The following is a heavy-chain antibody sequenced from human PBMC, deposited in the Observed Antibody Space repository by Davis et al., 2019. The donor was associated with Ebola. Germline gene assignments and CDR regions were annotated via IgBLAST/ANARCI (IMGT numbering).Heavy chain of an antibody. CDR2: ISSSSSYI. Sequence: GESLKISCAASGFTFSSYSMNWVRQAPGKGLEWVSSISSSSSYIYYADSVKGRFTISRDNAKNSLYLQMNSLRAEDTAVYYCARSYGSGSYHFDYWGQGILVTVS. J-gene: IGHJ4*02. CDR1: GFTFSSYS. D-gene: IGHD3-10*01. CDR3: ARSYGSGSYHFDY. V-gene: IGHV3-21*01.